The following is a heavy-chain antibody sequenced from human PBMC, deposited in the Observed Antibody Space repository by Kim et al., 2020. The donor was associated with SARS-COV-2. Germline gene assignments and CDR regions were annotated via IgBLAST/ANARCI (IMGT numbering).Heavy chain of an antibody. D-gene: IGHD3-16*01. J-gene: IGHJ6*02. CDR2: IRSKDNNYAT. Sequence: GGSLRLSCAASGVRFWGVGVHWVCQASGKGLEWVGRIRSKDNNYATTYGASVKGRFTISRDDSKNMAYLQMTSLKTEDTAVYHCVRGGNGLDVWGQGTTVTVSS. CDR1: GVRFWGVG. CDR3: VRGGNGLDV. V-gene: IGHV3-73*01.